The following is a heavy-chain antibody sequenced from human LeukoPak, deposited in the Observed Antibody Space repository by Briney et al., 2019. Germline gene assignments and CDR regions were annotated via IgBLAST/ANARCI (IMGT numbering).Heavy chain of an antibody. CDR3: ARGVVRDAFDI. D-gene: IGHD3-10*01. CDR1: GGSFSGYY. J-gene: IGHJ3*02. Sequence: SETLSLTCAVYGGSFSGYYWSWIRQPPGKGREWIGEINHSGSTNYNPSLKSRVTISVDTSKNQFSLKLSSVTAADTAVYYCARGVVRDAFDIWGQGTMVTVSS. CDR2: INHSGST. V-gene: IGHV4-34*01.